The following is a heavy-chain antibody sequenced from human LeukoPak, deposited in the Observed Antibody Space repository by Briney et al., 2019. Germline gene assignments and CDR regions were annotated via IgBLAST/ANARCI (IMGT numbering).Heavy chain of an antibody. Sequence: ASVKVSCKASGYTFTSYYMHWVRQAPGQGLEWMGIVNLGDGSTTYAQKFQGKVTMTRDTSTSTVYMELSSLRSDDTAVCYCARDSGTYPYIVGARYRVTGIFDYWGQGTLVTVSS. J-gene: IGHJ4*02. D-gene: IGHD1-26*01. CDR1: GYTFTSYY. CDR3: ARDSGTYPYIVGARYRVTGIFDY. V-gene: IGHV1-46*01. CDR2: VNLGDGST.